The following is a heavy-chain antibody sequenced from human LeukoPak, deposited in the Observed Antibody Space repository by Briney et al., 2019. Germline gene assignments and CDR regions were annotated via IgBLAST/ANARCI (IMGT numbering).Heavy chain of an antibody. CDR2: IYTDGNT. Sequence: GGSLRLSCAASGFTFSSYAMSWVRQAPGKGLEWVSVIYTDGNTYYADSVKGRFTISRDKSKNTMYLQMNSLRAEDTALYYCARDLSGYCTSGTCYAFDIWGQGTMVTVSS. D-gene: IGHD2-15*01. V-gene: IGHV3-53*01. CDR1: GFTFSSYA. J-gene: IGHJ3*02. CDR3: ARDLSGYCTSGTCYAFDI.